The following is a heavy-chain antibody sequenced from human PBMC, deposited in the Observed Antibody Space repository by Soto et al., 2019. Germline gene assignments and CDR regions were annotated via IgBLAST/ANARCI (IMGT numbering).Heavy chain of an antibody. CDR2: TFYSGST. J-gene: IGHJ4*02. Sequence: QVQLQESGTGLVKPSETLSLTCTVSGGSVRSDNYYWIWIRQPPGKGLECIGYTFYSGSTNYNPAIKSLVNISVDTSTNQFSLKLSTGTAADPAVYYCANRTVFRPLYCLGQGTLVTVYS. CDR1: GGSVRSDNYY. CDR3: ANRTVFRPLYC. V-gene: IGHV4-61*01.